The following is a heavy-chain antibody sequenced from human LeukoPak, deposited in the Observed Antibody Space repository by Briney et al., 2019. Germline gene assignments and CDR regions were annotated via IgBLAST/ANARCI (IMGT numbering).Heavy chain of an antibody. CDR3: ARPGYYGDYAFDY. Sequence: PSETLSLTCTVSGDSISSSSCFWGWIRQPPGKGLEWIGSISYSGNTYYNPSLKSRVTISVDTSRNQFSLNLNSVTAADTAVYYCARPGYYGDYAFDYWGQGTLVTVSS. CDR2: ISYSGNT. D-gene: IGHD4-17*01. CDR1: GDSISSSSCF. V-gene: IGHV4-39*01. J-gene: IGHJ4*02.